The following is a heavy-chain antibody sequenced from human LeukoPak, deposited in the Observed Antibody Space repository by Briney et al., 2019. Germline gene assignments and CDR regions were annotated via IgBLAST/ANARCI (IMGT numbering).Heavy chain of an antibody. V-gene: IGHV3-7*01. D-gene: IGHD4/OR15-4a*01. J-gene: IGHJ4*02. Sequence: GGSLRLSCAASGFTFNSYAMTWVRQAPGKGLEWVANIKQDGNEKYYADSVKGRFTISRDNGKNSLDMQMNSLRADDTAVYYCARDTLGEGEDANYAVYYFDYWGQGTVVTVSS. CDR1: GFTFNSYA. CDR2: IKQDGNEK. CDR3: ARDTLGEGEDANYAVYYFDY.